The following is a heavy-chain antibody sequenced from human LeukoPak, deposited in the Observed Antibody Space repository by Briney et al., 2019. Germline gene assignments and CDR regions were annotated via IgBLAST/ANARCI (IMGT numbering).Heavy chain of an antibody. CDR2: IKQDGSEK. CDR3: ARDQYGSGDGYYMDV. J-gene: IGHJ6*03. V-gene: IGHV3-7*01. D-gene: IGHD3-10*01. CDR1: GFTFSSYW. Sequence: GSLRLSCAASGFTFSSYWMSWVRQAPGKGLEWVANIKQDGSEKYYVDSVKGRFTISRDNAKNSLYLQMNSLRAEDTAIYYCARDQYGSGDGYYMDVWGKGTTVTISS.